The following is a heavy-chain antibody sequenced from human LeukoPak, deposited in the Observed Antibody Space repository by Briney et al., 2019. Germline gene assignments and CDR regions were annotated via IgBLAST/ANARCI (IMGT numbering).Heavy chain of an antibody. CDR2: IYYSGST. CDR3: ASGPRDIVVLPAADWYFDL. D-gene: IGHD2-2*01. CDR1: GGSFSGYY. J-gene: IGHJ2*01. V-gene: IGHV4-59*01. Sequence: PSGTLSLTCAVYGGSFSGYYWSWIRQPPGKGLEWIGYIYYSGSTNYNPSLKSRVTISVDTSKNQFSLKLSSVTAADTAVYYCASGPRDIVVLPAADWYFDLWGRGTLVTVSS.